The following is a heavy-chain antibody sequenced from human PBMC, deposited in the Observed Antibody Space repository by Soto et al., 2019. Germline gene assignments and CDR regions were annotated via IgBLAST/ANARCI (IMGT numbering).Heavy chain of an antibody. D-gene: IGHD3-3*01. J-gene: IGHJ6*02. CDR1: GGSISSYY. Sequence: SETLSLTCTVSGGSISSYYWSWIRQPAGKGLEWIGRIYTSGSTNYNPSLKSRVTVSVDTSKSQFSLKLSSVTAADTAVYYCARAGDFWSGNYYYGMDVWGQGTTVTVSS. CDR3: ARAGDFWSGNYYYGMDV. CDR2: IYTSGST. V-gene: IGHV4-4*07.